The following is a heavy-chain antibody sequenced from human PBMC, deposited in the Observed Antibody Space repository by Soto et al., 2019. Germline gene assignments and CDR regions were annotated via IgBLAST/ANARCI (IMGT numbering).Heavy chain of an antibody. Sequence: PSETLSLTCAVSGDSVSNDNYYWSWIRQPPGKGLEWIGYIYYSGTTNYNSYLKSRLSLSVDMSKNQFSLKLASVTAADTAVYFCARSQRSRTAFTFDYWGQGALVTVSS. CDR2: IYYSGTT. J-gene: IGHJ4*02. V-gene: IGHV4-61*01. CDR3: ARSQRSRTAFTFDY. CDR1: GDSVSNDNYY. D-gene: IGHD1-26*01.